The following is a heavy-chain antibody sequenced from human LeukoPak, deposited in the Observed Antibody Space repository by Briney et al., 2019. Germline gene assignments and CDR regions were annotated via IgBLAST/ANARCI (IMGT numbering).Heavy chain of an antibody. V-gene: IGHV3-30-3*02. CDR3: AKKKGARSEPISNTYRAFDY. CDR1: GFTFSSYA. D-gene: IGHD1-26*01. Sequence: GRSLRLSCAASGFTFSSYAMHWVRQAPGKGLEWVAVISYDGSNKYYADSVKGRFTISRDNSKNTLYLQMNSLGAEDTAVYYCAKKKGARSEPISNTYRAFDYWGQGTLVTVSS. J-gene: IGHJ4*02. CDR2: ISYDGSNK.